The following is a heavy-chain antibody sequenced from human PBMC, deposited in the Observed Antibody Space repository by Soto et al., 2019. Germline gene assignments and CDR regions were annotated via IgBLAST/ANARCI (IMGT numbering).Heavy chain of an antibody. V-gene: IGHV3-30-3*01. CDR1: GFIFSSYA. J-gene: IGHJ4*02. CDR2: ISYDGSNK. CDR3: ASGGRLRHFDY. Sequence: QVQLVESGGGVVQPGRSLRLSCAASGFIFSSYAIHWVRQAPGKGLEWVALISYDGSNKYYADSVKGRFTISRDNSQNTLYLQMNRMRAEDTAVYSCASGGRLRHFDYWGQGTLVTVSS. D-gene: IGHD5-12*01.